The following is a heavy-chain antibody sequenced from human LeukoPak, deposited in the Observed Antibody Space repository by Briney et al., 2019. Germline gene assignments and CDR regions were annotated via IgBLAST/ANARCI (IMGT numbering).Heavy chain of an antibody. CDR2: IASSGSTI. CDR1: GFTFSNYE. CDR3: ATSRGYFFRWFQH. V-gene: IGHV3-48*03. Sequence: GGSLRLSCSASGFTFSNYEMNWVRQAPGKGLEWVSYIASSGSTIYYADSVKGRFAISRDNAKSSLYLQMNSLRADDTAVYYCATSRGYFFRWFQHWGQGTLVTVSS. J-gene: IGHJ1*01. D-gene: IGHD3-22*01.